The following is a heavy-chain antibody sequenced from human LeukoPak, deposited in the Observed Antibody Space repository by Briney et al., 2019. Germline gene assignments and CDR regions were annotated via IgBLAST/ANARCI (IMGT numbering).Heavy chain of an antibody. CDR1: GFTFSDYY. CDR3: TRRSLRCSSTSCFDY. Sequence: GGSLRLSCAASGFTFSDYYMSWIRQAPGKGLEWVSYISSSGSTIYYADSVKGRFTISRDNAKNSLYLQMNSLRAEDTAVYYCTRRSLRCSSTSCFDYWGQGTLVTVSS. V-gene: IGHV3-11*01. CDR2: ISSSGSTI. D-gene: IGHD2-2*01. J-gene: IGHJ4*02.